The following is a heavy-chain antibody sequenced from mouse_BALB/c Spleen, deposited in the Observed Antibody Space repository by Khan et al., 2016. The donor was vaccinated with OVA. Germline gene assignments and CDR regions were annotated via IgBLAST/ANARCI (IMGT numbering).Heavy chain of an antibody. CDR2: ISGDSSTI. D-gene: IGHD1-1*01. Sequence: EVELVESGGGLVQPGGSRKLSCAASGFTFSSYGMHWVRQAPENGLEWVAYISGDSSTIYYTDTVKGRFTISRDNPKNTLSLQMTSLMSEVTAMYYCATSYYHGYYFDYWGPGTTLTVSS. CDR3: ATSYYHGYYFDY. V-gene: IGHV5-17*02. CDR1: GFTFSSYG. J-gene: IGHJ2*01.